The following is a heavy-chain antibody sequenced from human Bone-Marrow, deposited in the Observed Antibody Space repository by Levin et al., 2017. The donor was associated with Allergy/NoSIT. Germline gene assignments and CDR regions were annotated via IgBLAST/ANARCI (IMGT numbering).Heavy chain of an antibody. D-gene: IGHD1-26*01. CDR3: ATDKGSGFDP. CDR1: GASISSYY. V-gene: IGHV4-59*01. CDR2: FFYSGST. Sequence: SETLSLTCTVSGASISSYYWGWIRQPPGKGLEWIGSFFYSGSTNYNPSLRSRVTISVDMSKSQFSLKINSVTAADTAVYYCATDKGSGFDPWGQGTLVTVSS. J-gene: IGHJ5*02.